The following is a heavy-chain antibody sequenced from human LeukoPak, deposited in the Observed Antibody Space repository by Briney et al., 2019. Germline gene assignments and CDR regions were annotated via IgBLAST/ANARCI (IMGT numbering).Heavy chain of an antibody. V-gene: IGHV1-18*01. CDR3: ASLKNSYDSSGYLVTDAFDI. CDR1: GYTFTSYG. CDR2: ISAYNGNT. J-gene: IGHJ3*02. D-gene: IGHD3-22*01. Sequence: GASVKVSCKASGYTFTSYGISWVRRAPGQGLEWMGWISAYNGNTNYEQKLQGRVTMTTDTSTSTAYMELRSLRSDDTAVYYCASLKNSYDSSGYLVTDAFDIWGQGTTVTVSS.